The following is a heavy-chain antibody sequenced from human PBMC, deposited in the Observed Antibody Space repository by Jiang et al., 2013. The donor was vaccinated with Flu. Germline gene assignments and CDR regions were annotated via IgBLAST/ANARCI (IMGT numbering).Heavy chain of an antibody. J-gene: IGHJ4*02. CDR2: ISAYNGNT. CDR3: ARDRGSIAVAGTSY. V-gene: IGHV1-18*01. Sequence: YGISWVRQAPGQGLEWMGWISAYNGNTNYAQKLQGRVTMTTDTSTSTAYMELRSLRSDDTAVYYCARDRGSIAVAGTSYWGQGTLVTVSS. CDR1: YG. D-gene: IGHD6-19*01.